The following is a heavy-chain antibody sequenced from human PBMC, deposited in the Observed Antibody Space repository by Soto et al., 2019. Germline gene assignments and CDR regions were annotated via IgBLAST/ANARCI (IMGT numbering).Heavy chain of an antibody. Sequence: ASVKVSCKVSGYTLTELSMHWVRQAPGKGLEWMGGFDPEDGETIYAQKFQGRVTMTEDTSTDTAYMELSSLRSEDTAVYYCATGVITMIVVVSAPFDYWGQGALVTVSS. J-gene: IGHJ4*02. D-gene: IGHD3-22*01. CDR3: ATGVITMIVVVSAPFDY. CDR2: FDPEDGET. V-gene: IGHV1-24*01. CDR1: GYTLTELS.